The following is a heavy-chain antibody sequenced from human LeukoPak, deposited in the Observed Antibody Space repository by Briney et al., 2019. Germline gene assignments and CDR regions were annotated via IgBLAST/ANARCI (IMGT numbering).Heavy chain of an antibody. Sequence: GGSLRLSCAASGFGFSTSWMHWVCQAPGKGLEWVSTITTSDGNTYYADSVKGRFTVSRDNSKNTLFLQMNSLRAEDTAVYYCAKDGGLWVSAHWGDSWGRGTLVTVSS. CDR1: GFGFSTSW. CDR2: ITTSDGNT. J-gene: IGHJ4*02. D-gene: IGHD7-27*01. V-gene: IGHV3-23*01. CDR3: AKDGGLWVSAHWGDS.